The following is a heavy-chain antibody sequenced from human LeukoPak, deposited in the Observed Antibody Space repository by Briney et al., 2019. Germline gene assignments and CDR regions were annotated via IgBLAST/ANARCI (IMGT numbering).Heavy chain of an antibody. D-gene: IGHD1-26*01. CDR2: IYYSGST. Sequence: SETLSLTCTVSGGSISSYYWSWIRQPPGKGLGWIGYIYYSGSTNYNPSLKSRVTISVDTSKNQFSLKLSSVTAADTAVYYCARRENSGSYYYFDYWGQGTLVTVSS. J-gene: IGHJ4*02. CDR3: ARRENSGSYYYFDY. CDR1: GGSISSYY. V-gene: IGHV4-59*01.